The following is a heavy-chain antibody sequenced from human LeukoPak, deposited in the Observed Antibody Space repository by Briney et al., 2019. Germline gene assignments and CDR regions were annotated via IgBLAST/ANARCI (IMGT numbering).Heavy chain of an antibody. Sequence: ASVKVSCKASGYTFTGSYLHWVRQAPGQGLEWMGWISPDSGATIYAQKFQGRVTMTEDTSTDTAYMELSSLRSEDTAVYYCAPYSGSPAEYFQHWGQGTLVTVSS. J-gene: IGHJ1*01. CDR1: GYTFTGSY. D-gene: IGHD1-26*01. CDR3: APYSGSPAEYFQH. CDR2: ISPDSGAT. V-gene: IGHV1-2*02.